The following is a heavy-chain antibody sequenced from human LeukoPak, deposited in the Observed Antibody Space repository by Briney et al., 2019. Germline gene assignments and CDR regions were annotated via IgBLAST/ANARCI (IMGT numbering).Heavy chain of an antibody. CDR3: AELGITMIGGV. D-gene: IGHD3-10*02. CDR2: ITVSGVST. CDR1: GFTFNTYA. Sequence: GGSLRLSCAASGFTFNTYAMSWVRQPPGKGLEWASSITVSGVSTYYAGSVRGRFTISRDNSKNTLYLQMNSLRAEDTAVYYCAELGITMIGGVWGKGTTVTISS. J-gene: IGHJ6*04. V-gene: IGHV3-23*01.